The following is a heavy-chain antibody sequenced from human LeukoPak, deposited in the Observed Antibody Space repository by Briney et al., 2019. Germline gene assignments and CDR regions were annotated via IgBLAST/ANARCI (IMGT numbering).Heavy chain of an antibody. V-gene: IGHV1-46*01. CDR2: INPSGGST. D-gene: IGHD3-10*01. CDR1: GYTFTSYY. Sequence: ASVKVSCKASGYTFTSYYIHWVRQAPGQGLEWMGIINPSGGSTSYAQKFQGRVTMTRDTSTSTVYMELSSLSSEETAVYYCARMVRGAMGYDYWGQGTLVTVSS. CDR3: ARMVRGAMGYDY. J-gene: IGHJ4*02.